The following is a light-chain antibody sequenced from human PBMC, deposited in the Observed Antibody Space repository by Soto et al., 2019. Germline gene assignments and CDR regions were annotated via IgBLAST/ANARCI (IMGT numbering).Light chain of an antibody. J-gene: IGLJ1*01. Sequence: QSALTQPRSVSGSPGQSVTISCTGTSGDVGRYDYVSWYQQYPGEAPKLIIYDVTERPSGVPDRFSGSKSGNTASLTISGLRAEDEAAYSCCSFAGDSVVFGTGTKVTVL. CDR3: CSFAGDSVV. CDR2: DVT. CDR1: SGDVGRYDY. V-gene: IGLV2-11*01.